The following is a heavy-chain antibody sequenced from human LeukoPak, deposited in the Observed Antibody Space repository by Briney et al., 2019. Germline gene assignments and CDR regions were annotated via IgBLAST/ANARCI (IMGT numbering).Heavy chain of an antibody. CDR1: GYSFTSQD. CDR2: INPGNGDT. CDR3: ARVNKNCSGGSCYSEDAFDI. J-gene: IGHJ3*02. D-gene: IGHD2-15*01. Sequence: GASVKVSCKTSGYSFTSQDMHWVRQAPGQSLEWMGCINPGNGDTKYSQEFQGRVTITRDTSATTAYMELSRLRSDDTAVYYCARVNKNCSGGSCYSEDAFDIWGQGTMVTVSS. V-gene: IGHV1-3*01.